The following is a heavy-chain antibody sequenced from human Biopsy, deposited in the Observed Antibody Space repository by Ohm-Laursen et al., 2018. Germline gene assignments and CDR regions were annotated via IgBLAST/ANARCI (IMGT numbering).Heavy chain of an antibody. Sequence: TLSLTCTVSDDSISSYYWSWIRQPPGKGLEWIGYAYYTGSTDYNPSLQSRVTISVDTSKNHFSLRLRSVTPADTAIYYCARDRGYYSDRTVPGYFDLWGRGTLVTVSS. J-gene: IGHJ2*01. CDR1: DDSISSYY. V-gene: IGHV4-59*01. CDR2: AYYTGST. CDR3: ARDRGYYSDRTVPGYFDL. D-gene: IGHD3-22*01.